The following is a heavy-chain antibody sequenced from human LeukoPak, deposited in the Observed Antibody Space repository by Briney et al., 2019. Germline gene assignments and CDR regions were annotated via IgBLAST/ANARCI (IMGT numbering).Heavy chain of an antibody. D-gene: IGHD4-17*01. V-gene: IGHV1-8*01. Sequence: GASVKVSCKASGYTFTSYDIDWVRQATGQGLEWMGWMNPNSGNTGYAQKFQGRVTMTRNTSISTAYMELSSLRSEDTAVYYCARGFTVTDNWFDPWGQGTLVTVSS. CDR1: GYTFTSYD. CDR2: MNPNSGNT. J-gene: IGHJ5*02. CDR3: ARGFTVTDNWFDP.